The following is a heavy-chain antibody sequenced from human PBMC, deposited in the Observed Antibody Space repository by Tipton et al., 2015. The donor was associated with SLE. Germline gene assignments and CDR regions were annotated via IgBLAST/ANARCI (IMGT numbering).Heavy chain of an antibody. D-gene: IGHD6-19*01. CDR2: IYYSGST. J-gene: IGHJ3*02. CDR1: GGSISSYY. V-gene: IGHV4-59*01. Sequence: TLSLTCTVSGGSISSYYWSWIRQPPGKGLEWIGYIYYSGSTNYNPSLKSRVTISVDTSKNQFSLKLSSVTAADTAVYYCARDGSSGWSFDIWGQGTMVTVPS. CDR3: ARDGSSGWSFDI.